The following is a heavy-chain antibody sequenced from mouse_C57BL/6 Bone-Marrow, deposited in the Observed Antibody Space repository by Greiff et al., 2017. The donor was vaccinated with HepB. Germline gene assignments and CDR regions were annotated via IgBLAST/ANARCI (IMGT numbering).Heavy chain of an antibody. CDR1: GFTFTDYY. V-gene: IGHV7-3*01. CDR3: ASLIDSSGYWFAY. D-gene: IGHD3-2*02. CDR2: IRNKANGYTT. Sequence: DVMLVESGGGLVQPGGSLSLSCAASGFTFTDYYMSWVRQPPGKALEWLGFIRNKANGYTTEYSASVKGRFTISRDKSQSILYLQMNALRAEDSATYYCASLIDSSGYWFAYWGQGTLVTVSA. J-gene: IGHJ3*01.